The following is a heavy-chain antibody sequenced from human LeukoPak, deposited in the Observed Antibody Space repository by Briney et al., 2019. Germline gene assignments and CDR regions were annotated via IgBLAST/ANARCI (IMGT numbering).Heavy chain of an antibody. D-gene: IGHD2-21*01. CDR3: ARDQGIMFFDN. Sequence: GGSLRLSCAASGFTFSNYWMSWVRQAPGKGVEYVANIKQDGSEKYYVDSVKGRFTISRDNAKSSLYLQMNSLRAEDTAVYYCARDQGIMFFDNWGQGTLVTVSS. V-gene: IGHV3-7*01. CDR1: GFTFSNYW. J-gene: IGHJ4*02. CDR2: IKQDGSEK.